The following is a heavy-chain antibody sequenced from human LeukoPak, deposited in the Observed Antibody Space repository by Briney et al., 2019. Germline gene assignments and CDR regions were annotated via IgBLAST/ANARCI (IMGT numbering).Heavy chain of an antibody. J-gene: IGHJ4*02. CDR3: ARQDTAMVTRPFDY. D-gene: IGHD5-18*01. V-gene: IGHV5-51*01. Sequence: GESLKISCKGSGYRFTSYWIGWVRQMPGKGLEWMGIIYPGDSDTRYSPSFQGQVTISADKSISTAYLQWSSLKASDTAMYHCARQDTAMVTRPFDYWGQGTLVTVSS. CDR2: IYPGDSDT. CDR1: GYRFTSYW.